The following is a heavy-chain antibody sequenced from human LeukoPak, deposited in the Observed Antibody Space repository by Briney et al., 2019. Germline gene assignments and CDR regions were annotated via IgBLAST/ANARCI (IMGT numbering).Heavy chain of an antibody. CDR2: IIPIFGTA. CDR3: ASSTYYYDSSGYYPLDY. Sequence: GASVKVSCKASGGTFSSYAISWVRQAPGQGLEWMGGIIPIFGTANYAQKFQGRVTITADESTSTAYMELSSLRSEDTAVYYCASSTYYYDSSGYYPLDYWSQGTLVTVSS. D-gene: IGHD3-22*01. V-gene: IGHV1-69*13. J-gene: IGHJ4*02. CDR1: GGTFSSYA.